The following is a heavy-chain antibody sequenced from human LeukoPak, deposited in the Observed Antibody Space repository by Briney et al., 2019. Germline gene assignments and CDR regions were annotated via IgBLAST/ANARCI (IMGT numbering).Heavy chain of an antibody. CDR3: ARPGGYAFDM. CDR2: ITYDGTDT. V-gene: IGHV3-30*04. Sequence: GGSLRLSCAASGFNFRSYAFHWVRQAPGKGPEWMAFITYDGTDTYYADSVKGRFTLSRDNSQNTLYLQMNSLRAADTAVYYCARPGGYAFDMWGQGTMVTVSS. J-gene: IGHJ3*02. CDR1: GFNFRSYA. D-gene: IGHD3-16*01.